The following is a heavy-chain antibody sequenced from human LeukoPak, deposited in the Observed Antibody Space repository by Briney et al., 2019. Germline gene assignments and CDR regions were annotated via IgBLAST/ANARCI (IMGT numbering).Heavy chain of an antibody. V-gene: IGHV4-30-2*01. CDR1: GGSISSGGYS. J-gene: IGHJ5*02. Sequence: SQTLSLTCAVSGGSISSGGYSWSWIRQPPGKGLEWIGYIYHSGSTYYNPSLKSRVTISVDTSKNQFSLKLSSVTAADTAVYYCARGRDGRRNWFDPWGQGTLVTVSS. CDR2: IYHSGST. D-gene: IGHD5-24*01. CDR3: ARGRDGRRNWFDP.